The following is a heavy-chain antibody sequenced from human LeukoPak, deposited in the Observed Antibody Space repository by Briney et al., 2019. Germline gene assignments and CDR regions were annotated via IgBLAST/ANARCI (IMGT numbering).Heavy chain of an antibody. D-gene: IGHD2-2*01. J-gene: IGHJ4*02. Sequence: PGGSLILSCAASGCYFSNYWLLWVRQTPREGLVWVSRINTDGSTTHYADSVKGRFTISRDNAKNTLYVQMNSLRAEDTAVYYCARVESGSCSSTRCRSIDYWGQGTLVTVSS. CDR1: GCYFSNYW. CDR3: ARVESGSCSSTRCRSIDY. V-gene: IGHV3-74*01. CDR2: INTDGSTT.